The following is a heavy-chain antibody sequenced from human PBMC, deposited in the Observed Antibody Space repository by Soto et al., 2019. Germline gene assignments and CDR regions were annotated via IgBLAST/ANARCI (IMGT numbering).Heavy chain of an antibody. CDR2: ISGSGGST. CDR3: AKEGSDWNGYPQHFDY. Sequence: GGSLRLSCAASGFTFGSYAMSWVRQAPGKGLEWVSGISGSGGSTYYADSVKGRFTISRDSTKNTLFLQMNSLRAEDTAVYYCAKEGSDWNGYPQHFDYWGQGTLVTVSS. V-gene: IGHV3-23*01. J-gene: IGHJ4*02. CDR1: GFTFGSYA. D-gene: IGHD3-3*01.